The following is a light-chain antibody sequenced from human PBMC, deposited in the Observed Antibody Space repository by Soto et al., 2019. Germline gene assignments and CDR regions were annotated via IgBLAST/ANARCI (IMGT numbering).Light chain of an antibody. CDR3: SSKTSSSSPFV. Sequence: QSALAQPASLSGSPGQSITISCTGTSSDIGAYNYVSWYKHHPGQAPQLMIYEVSNRPSGVSNRFSGSKSGNTASLTISGLQADDEGDYYCSSKTSSSSPFVFGTGTKVTVL. CDR1: SSDIGAYNY. V-gene: IGLV2-14*01. CDR2: EVS. J-gene: IGLJ1*01.